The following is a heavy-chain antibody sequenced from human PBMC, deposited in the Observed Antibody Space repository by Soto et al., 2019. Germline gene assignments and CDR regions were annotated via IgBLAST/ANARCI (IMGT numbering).Heavy chain of an antibody. CDR1: GFTFSSYG. CDR3: AKDDWYYYDSSGPRTYYYYYCMDV. J-gene: IGHJ6*02. D-gene: IGHD3-22*01. V-gene: IGHV3-30*18. CDR2: ISYDGSNK. Sequence: PGGSLRLSCAASGFTFSSYGMHWVRQAPGKGLEWVAVISYDGSNKYYADSVKGRFTISRDNSKNTLYLQMNSLRAEDTAVYYCAKDDWYYYDSSGPRTYYYYYCMDVWGQGTTVTVSS.